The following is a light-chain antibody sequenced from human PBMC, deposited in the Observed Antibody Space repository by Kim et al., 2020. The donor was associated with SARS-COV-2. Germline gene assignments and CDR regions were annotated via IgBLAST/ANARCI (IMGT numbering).Light chain of an antibody. CDR3: QQYDDWPPWT. CDR1: QSGSSK. J-gene: IGKJ1*01. CDR2: DAS. Sequence: SPGETAPLSCRASQSGSSKVAWYQQKPGQAPRLLIYDASTRATGIPARFTGSGSGTDFTLTISSLQSEDLAVYHCQQYDDWPPWTFGQGTKVDIK. V-gene: IGKV3-15*01.